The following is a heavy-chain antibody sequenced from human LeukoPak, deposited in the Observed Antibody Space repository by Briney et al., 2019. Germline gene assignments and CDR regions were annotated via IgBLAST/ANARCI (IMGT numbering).Heavy chain of an antibody. Sequence: GESLKISCKGFGYSFTSYWIAWVRPMPGKGLEWMGIIYPGDSDTRYSPSFQGQVTISGDKSISTVYLRWSSLKASDTAMYYCARVDLYCSSTSCYSFDYWGQGTLVTVSS. J-gene: IGHJ4*02. CDR3: ARVDLYCSSTSCYSFDY. V-gene: IGHV5-51*01. CDR1: GYSFTSYW. CDR2: IYPGDSDT. D-gene: IGHD2-2*01.